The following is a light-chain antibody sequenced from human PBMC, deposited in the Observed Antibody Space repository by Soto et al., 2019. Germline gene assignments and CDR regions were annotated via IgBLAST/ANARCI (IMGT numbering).Light chain of an antibody. V-gene: IGKV1-39*01. Sequence: DIQMTQSPSSLYASVGDRVTITCRASQSISGFLNWYQQKPGKAPKLVIYAVTTLQGGVPSRFSGSGSGTDFTLTISSLQPEDFAAYYWQQSYRHPPTFGQGTELAIK. CDR2: AVT. CDR1: QSISGF. J-gene: IGKJ2*01. CDR3: QQSYRHPPT.